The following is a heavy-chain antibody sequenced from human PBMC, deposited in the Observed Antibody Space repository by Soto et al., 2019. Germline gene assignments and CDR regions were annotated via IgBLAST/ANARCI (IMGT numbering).Heavy chain of an antibody. CDR3: ARETRLGSSCWSYCYDF. D-gene: IGHD6-19*01. CDR2: ISGSGGTI. Sequence: EVQLVESGGGMVQPGGSLRVSCAASGFTLSSYSMHWVRQAPGKGLEWVSYISGSGGTIYYADSVKGRFTICRDNAKNKLAVQMNRLRDEATDVYFCARETRLGSSCWSYCYDFWGQGTRVTCST. J-gene: IGHJ4*02. CDR1: GFTLSSYS. V-gene: IGHV3-48*02.